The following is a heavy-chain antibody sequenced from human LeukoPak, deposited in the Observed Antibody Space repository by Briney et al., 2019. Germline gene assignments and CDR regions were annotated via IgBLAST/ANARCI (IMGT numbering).Heavy chain of an antibody. Sequence: SETLSLTCTVSGGSISSSSYYWGWICQPPGKGLEWIGSIYYSGSTYYNPSLKSRVTISVDTSKNQFSLKLSSVTAADTAVYYCARLMVRGELVDYWGQGTLVTVSS. CDR1: GGSISSSSYY. V-gene: IGHV4-39*01. CDR2: IYYSGST. J-gene: IGHJ4*02. CDR3: ARLMVRGELVDY. D-gene: IGHD3-10*01.